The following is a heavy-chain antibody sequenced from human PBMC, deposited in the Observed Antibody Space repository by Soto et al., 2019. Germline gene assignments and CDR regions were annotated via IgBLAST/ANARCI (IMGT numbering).Heavy chain of an antibody. CDR3: ARDPPATRHGMDV. CDR1: GVTISSNY. CDR2: IYSGGST. Sequence: GSLSLSWEVSGVTISSNYMSWVRQAPGNGLEWVSVIYSGGSTYDADSVRGRFTISRDNSKNPLYLQMKSLRAGDTAVYYCARDPPATRHGMDVWGQGTTATVSS. J-gene: IGHJ6*02. V-gene: IGHV3-53*01.